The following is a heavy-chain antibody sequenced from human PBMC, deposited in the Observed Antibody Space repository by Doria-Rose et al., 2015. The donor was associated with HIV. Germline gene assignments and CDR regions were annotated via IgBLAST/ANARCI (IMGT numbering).Heavy chain of an antibody. CDR3: ARVLSGSYDY. CDR2: IFYTGIT. J-gene: IGHJ4*02. Sequence: QVQLQESGPGLVKPSETLSLTCSVSGGSISHYYWSWIRQPPGKGLEHIGDIFYTGITNYSPSLRSRVSITIDTSKYKFSLRLSSVTAADTAVYYCARVLSGSYDYWGQGTLVTVSS. V-gene: IGHV4-59*01. D-gene: IGHD1-26*01. CDR1: GGSISHYY.